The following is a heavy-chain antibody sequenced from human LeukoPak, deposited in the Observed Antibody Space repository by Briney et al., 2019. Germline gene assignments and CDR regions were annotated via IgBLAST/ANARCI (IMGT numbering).Heavy chain of an antibody. V-gene: IGHV3-21*01. Sequence: KPGGSLRLSCAASGFTFSSYTMKWVRQAPGKGLEWVSSITSYSSYIYYADSVKGRFTISRDNAKNSLYLQMNSLRAEDTAVYYCAREEGKTFCGGDCSSVYWGQGTLVTVSS. CDR1: GFTFSSYT. D-gene: IGHD2-21*02. CDR3: AREEGKTFCGGDCSSVY. J-gene: IGHJ4*02. CDR2: ITSYSSYI.